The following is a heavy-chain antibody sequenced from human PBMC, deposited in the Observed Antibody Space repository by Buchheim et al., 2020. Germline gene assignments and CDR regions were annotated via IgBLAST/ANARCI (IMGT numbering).Heavy chain of an antibody. CDR1: GFTFSSYG. CDR3: AKDQYYYDSSGDMGV. V-gene: IGHV3-30*02. CDR2: IRYDGSNK. Sequence: QVQLVESGGGVVQPGRSLRLSCAASGFTFSSYGMHWVRQAPGKGLEWVAFIRYDGSNKYYADSVKGRFTISRDNSKNTLYLQMNSLRAEDTAVYYCAKDQYYYDSSGDMGVWGQGTT. D-gene: IGHD3-22*01. J-gene: IGHJ6*02.